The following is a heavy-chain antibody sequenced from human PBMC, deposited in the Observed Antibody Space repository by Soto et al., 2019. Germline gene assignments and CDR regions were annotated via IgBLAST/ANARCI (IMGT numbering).Heavy chain of an antibody. Sequence: SVKLSCKTSGGTFRNDIITWVRQAPGQGLEWIGRIIPLLDTTNYAQSFQGRVTITADKSTGTAYMELNSLRSEDTAVYFCVRNSPIGSTFSGYDGIDYWG. D-gene: IGHD5-12*01. CDR3: VRNSPIGSTFSGYDGIDY. CDR1: GGTFRNDI. J-gene: IGHJ4*01. CDR2: IIPLLDTT. V-gene: IGHV1-69*08.